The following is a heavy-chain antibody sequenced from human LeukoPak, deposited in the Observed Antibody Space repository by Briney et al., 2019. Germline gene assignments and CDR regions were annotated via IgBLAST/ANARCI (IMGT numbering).Heavy chain of an antibody. CDR2: ISRGGGST. V-gene: IGHV3-23*01. Sequence: PGGSLRLSCAASGFTFSSYAMTWVRQAPGKGLEWVSGISRGGGSTYHADSVKGRFTISRDNSKNTLYLQMNSLRAEDTALYYCAKDKSDYPYYSDYWGQGTLVTVSS. CDR3: AKDKSDYPYYSDY. D-gene: IGHD3-16*01. CDR1: GFTFSSYA. J-gene: IGHJ4*02.